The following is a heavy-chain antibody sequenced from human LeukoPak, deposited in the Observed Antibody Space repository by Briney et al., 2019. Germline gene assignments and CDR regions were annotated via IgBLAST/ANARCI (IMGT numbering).Heavy chain of an antibody. CDR2: INPSSGGT. CDR1: GYTFTGYY. V-gene: IGHV1-2*02. CDR3: AREEWYYDSSGYYFGPKRGWFDY. J-gene: IGHJ4*02. Sequence: ASVKVSCKASGYTFTGYYMHWVRQAPGQGLEWMGWINPSSGGTNYAQKFHGRVTMTRDTSISTVYMELSRLRSDDTAVYYCAREEWYYDSSGYYFGPKRGWFDYWGQGTLVTVSS. D-gene: IGHD3-22*01.